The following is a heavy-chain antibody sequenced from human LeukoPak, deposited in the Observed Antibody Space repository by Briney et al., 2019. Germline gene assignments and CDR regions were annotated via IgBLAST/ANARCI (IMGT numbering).Heavy chain of an antibody. V-gene: IGHV4-39*07. J-gene: IGHJ5*02. Sequence: SETLSLTCTVSGGSIRSRNYCWGWIRQPPGKGLEWIGNIYYSGGTYYNPSLKSRVTISVDTSKNQFSLKLSSVTAADTAVYYCARGVLRYPGFDPWGQGTLVTVSS. CDR1: GGSIRSRNYC. CDR3: ARGVLRYPGFDP. D-gene: IGHD3-9*01. CDR2: IYYSGGT.